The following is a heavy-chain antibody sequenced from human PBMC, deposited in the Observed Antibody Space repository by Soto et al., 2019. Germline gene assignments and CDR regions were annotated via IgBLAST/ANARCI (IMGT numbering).Heavy chain of an antibody. CDR2: ISSSSSTI. D-gene: IGHD3-3*01. CDR1: GFTFSSYS. Sequence: PGGSLRLSCAASGFTFSSYSMNWVRQAPGKGLEWVSYISSSSSTIYYADSVKGRFTISRDNAKNSLYLQMNSLRDEDTAVYYCARDDFWSGEHRFDIWGQGTMVTVSS. J-gene: IGHJ3*02. CDR3: ARDDFWSGEHRFDI. V-gene: IGHV3-48*02.